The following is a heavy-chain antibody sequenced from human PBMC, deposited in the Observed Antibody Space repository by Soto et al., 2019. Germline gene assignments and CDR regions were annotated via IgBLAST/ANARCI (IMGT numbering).Heavy chain of an antibody. V-gene: IGHV3-33*01. CDR2: IWYDGSNK. CDR3: ARDLTSRNYYYYYGMDV. CDR1: GFTFSSYG. D-gene: IGHD3-9*01. J-gene: IGHJ6*02. Sequence: QVQLVESGGGVVQPGRSLRLSCAASGFTFSSYGMHWVRQAPGKGLEWVAVIWYDGSNKYYADSLKGRFTISRDNSKNTLYLQMNSLRAEDTAVYYCARDLTSRNYYYYYGMDVWGQGTTVTVSS.